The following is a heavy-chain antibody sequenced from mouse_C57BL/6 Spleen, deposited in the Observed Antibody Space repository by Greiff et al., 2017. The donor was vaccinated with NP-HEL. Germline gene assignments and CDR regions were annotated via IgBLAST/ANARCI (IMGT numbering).Heavy chain of an antibody. J-gene: IGHJ4*01. V-gene: IGHV1-55*01. CDR1: GYTFTSYW. D-gene: IGHD1-1*01. CDR2: IYPGSGST. Sequence: QVQLQQPGAELVKPGASVKMSCKASGYTFTSYWITWVKQRPGQGLEWIGDIYPGSGSTNYNEKFKSKATLTVDTSSSTAYMQLSSLTSEDSAVYYCARGGTTVVDYAMDYWGQVTSVTVSS. CDR3: ARGGTTVVDYAMDY.